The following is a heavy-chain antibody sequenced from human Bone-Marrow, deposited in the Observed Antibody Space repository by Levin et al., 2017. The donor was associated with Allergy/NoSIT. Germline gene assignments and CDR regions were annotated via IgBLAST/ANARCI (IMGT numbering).Heavy chain of an antibody. CDR1: GFTFTIYD. V-gene: IGHV1-2*06. CDR3: ARETIAAPPYNWFDT. D-gene: IGHD1-7*01. J-gene: IGHJ5*02. Sequence: GESPKISCKASGFTFTIYDIHWVRQAPGQGLEWVGRLNPNTGATDSAQKFMGRVTMTRDTSTTTAFMELTRLRPDDTAIYYCARETIAAPPYNWFDTWGQGALVTVSS. CDR2: LNPNTGAT.